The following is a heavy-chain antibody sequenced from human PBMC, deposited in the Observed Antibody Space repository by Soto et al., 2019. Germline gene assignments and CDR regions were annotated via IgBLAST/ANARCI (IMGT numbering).Heavy chain of an antibody. J-gene: IGHJ4*02. CDR2: IYYSGST. Sequence: SETLSLTCTVSGGSISSYYWSWIRQPPGKGLEWIGYIYYSGSTNYNPSLKSRVTISVDTSKNQFSLKLSSVTAADTAVYYCARGATVTTPDYWGQGTLITVSS. D-gene: IGHD4-17*01. V-gene: IGHV4-59*08. CDR1: GGSISSYY. CDR3: ARGATVTTPDY.